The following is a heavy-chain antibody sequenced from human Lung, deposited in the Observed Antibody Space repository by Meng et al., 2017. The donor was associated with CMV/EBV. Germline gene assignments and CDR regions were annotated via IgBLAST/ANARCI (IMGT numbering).Heavy chain of an antibody. D-gene: IGHD3-22*01. V-gene: IGHV4-59*01. J-gene: IGHJ6*02. CDR1: GGSISSYY. CDR2: IYYSGST. Sequence: SETLSLXXTVSGGSISSYYWSWIRQPPGKGLEWIGYIYYSGSTNYNPSLKSRVTISVDTSKNQFSLKLSSVTAADTAVYYCASVTGSSDSSGYYYYYGMDVWGRGXTVTVSS. CDR3: ASVTGSSDSSGYYYYYGMDV.